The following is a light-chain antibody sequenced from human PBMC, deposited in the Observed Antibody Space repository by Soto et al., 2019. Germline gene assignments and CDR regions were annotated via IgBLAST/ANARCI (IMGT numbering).Light chain of an antibody. CDR3: QQYDQRYT. Sequence: EIVMTQSPAALSVSPGEGATLSSRASQSVSTGLAWYQQKPGLPPRLLIYSASTRATGVPARFSGSGSGTDFTLTISSLQSEDFAIYYCQQYDQRYTFGQGTKLEIK. J-gene: IGKJ2*01. V-gene: IGKV3-15*01. CDR2: SAS. CDR1: QSVSTG.